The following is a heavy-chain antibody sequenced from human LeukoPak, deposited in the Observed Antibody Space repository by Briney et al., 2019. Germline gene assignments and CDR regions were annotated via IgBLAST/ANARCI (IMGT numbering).Heavy chain of an antibody. J-gene: IGHJ3*02. V-gene: IGHV4-61*02. Sequence: SQTLSLTCTVSGGSINSGSYYWSWIRQPAGKGLEWIGRISSSGSTNYNPSLKSRVTISVDTSKNQFSLKLSSVTAADTAVYFCARGPYSYDSSGAFDIWGQGTMVTVSS. CDR1: GGSINSGSYY. D-gene: IGHD3-22*01. CDR2: ISSSGST. CDR3: ARGPYSYDSSGAFDI.